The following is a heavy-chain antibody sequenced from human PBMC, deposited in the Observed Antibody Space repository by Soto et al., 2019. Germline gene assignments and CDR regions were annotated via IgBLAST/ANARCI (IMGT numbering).Heavy chain of an antibody. CDR1: GVTFSSYA. CDR3: ARDDPYCGCDCYAGGYYYYGLDV. CDR2: LIPIFGTA. V-gene: IGHV1-69*13. D-gene: IGHD2-21*02. J-gene: IGHJ6*02. Sequence: SVKVSCKASGVTFSSYAISWVRQAPGQGLEWRGGLIPIFGTANYAQKFQGRVTITAEEXTSTAYMEMSSLRSEDTAVYYCARDDPYCGCDCYAGGYYYYGLDVWGQGTTVTVSS.